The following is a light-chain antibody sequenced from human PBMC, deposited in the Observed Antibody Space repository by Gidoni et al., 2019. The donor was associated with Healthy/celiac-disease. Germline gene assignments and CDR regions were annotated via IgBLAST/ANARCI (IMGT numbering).Light chain of an antibody. Sequence: IQMTQSPSSLSASVGDRVTITCQASQDISNYLNWYQQKPGKAPKLLIYDASNLETGVPSRFSGSGSGTDFTFTISSLQPEDIATYYCQQYDNLPTFXPXTKVDIK. J-gene: IGKJ3*01. CDR3: QQYDNLPT. V-gene: IGKV1-33*01. CDR1: QDISNY. CDR2: DAS.